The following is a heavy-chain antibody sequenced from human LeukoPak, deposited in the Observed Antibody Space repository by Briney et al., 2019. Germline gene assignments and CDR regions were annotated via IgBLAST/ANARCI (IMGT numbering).Heavy chain of an antibody. CDR1: GSTFTDYY. CDR2: ISPTSATI. Sequence: PGGSLRLSCVASGSTFTDYYMSWIRQAPGKGLEWLSDISPTSATIYYADSVKGRFTISRDNAWGSLDLQMNSLRAEDTAIYYCATKDAWFGEFDNWGQGTLVTVSS. J-gene: IGHJ4*02. D-gene: IGHD3-10*01. V-gene: IGHV3-11*01. CDR3: ATKDAWFGEFDN.